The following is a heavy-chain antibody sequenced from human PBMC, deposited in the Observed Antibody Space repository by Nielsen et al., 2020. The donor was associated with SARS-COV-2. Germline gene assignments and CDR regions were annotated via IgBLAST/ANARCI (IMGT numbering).Heavy chain of an antibody. CDR1: GFTFSSYA. Sequence: GGSLRLSCAASGFTFSSYAMHWVRQAPGKGLEWVAVISYDGSNKYYADSVKGRFTISRDNSKNTLYLQMNSLRAEDTAVYYCARAQQLVLGHYYFDYWGQGTLVTVSS. CDR2: ISYDGSNK. D-gene: IGHD6-13*01. V-gene: IGHV3-30*04. CDR3: ARAQQLVLGHYYFDY. J-gene: IGHJ4*02.